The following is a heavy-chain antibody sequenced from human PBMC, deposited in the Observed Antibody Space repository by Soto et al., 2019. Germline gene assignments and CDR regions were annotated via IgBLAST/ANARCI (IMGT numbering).Heavy chain of an antibody. CDR2: IYYST. D-gene: IGHD3-16*02. CDR1: GGSISSGGYY. V-gene: IGHV4-31*03. J-gene: IGHJ6*02. Sequence: QVQLQESGPGLVKPSQTLSLTCTVSGGSISSGGYYWSWIRQHPGKGLEWIGYIYYSTYYNPSLKSRVTISVDTSKNQCSLKLSSVTAADTAVYYFARDYRASYPAYYYYGMDVWGQGTTVTVSS. CDR3: ARDYRASYPAYYYYGMDV.